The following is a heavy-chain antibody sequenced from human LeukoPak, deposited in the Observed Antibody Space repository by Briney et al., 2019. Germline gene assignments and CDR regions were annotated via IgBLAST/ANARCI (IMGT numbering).Heavy chain of an antibody. V-gene: IGHV3-74*01. Sequence: GGSLRLSCAASGFTFSNYWMHWVRQTPGKGLVWVSRINNDGSTTSYADSVKGRFTISRDNAKNTLYLQMNSLKSEDSAAYYCARGPAPNSGNYDAGDYWGQGTLGTVSS. D-gene: IGHD1-26*01. J-gene: IGHJ4*02. CDR2: INNDGSTT. CDR3: ARGPAPNSGNYDAGDY. CDR1: GFTFSNYW.